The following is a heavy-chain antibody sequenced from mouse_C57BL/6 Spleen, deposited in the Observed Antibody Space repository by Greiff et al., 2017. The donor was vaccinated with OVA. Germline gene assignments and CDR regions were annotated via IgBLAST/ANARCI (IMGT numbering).Heavy chain of an antibody. Sequence: QVQLQQPGAELVRPGSSVKLSCKASGYTFTSYWMDWVKQRPGQGLEWIGNIYPSDSETHYNQKFKDKVTLTVDKSSSTAYMQLSSLTSEDSAVYYCARGSGYPFAYWGQGTLVTVSA. CDR3: ARGSGYPFAY. D-gene: IGHD3-2*02. V-gene: IGHV1-61*01. CDR1: GYTFTSYW. J-gene: IGHJ3*01. CDR2: IYPSDSET.